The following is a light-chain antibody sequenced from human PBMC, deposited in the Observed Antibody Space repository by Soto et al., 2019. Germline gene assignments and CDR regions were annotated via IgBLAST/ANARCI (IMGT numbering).Light chain of an antibody. V-gene: IGKV1-5*01. CDR3: QQYHSYWT. CDR2: DAS. Sequence: DIQMTQSPSTLSASVGDRVTITCRASQSISSSLAWYQQTPGKAPKLLIYDASNLESGVPSRFSGSESGTEFTLTISSLQPDDFATYYCQQYHSYWTFGQGTKVEI. CDR1: QSISSS. J-gene: IGKJ1*01.